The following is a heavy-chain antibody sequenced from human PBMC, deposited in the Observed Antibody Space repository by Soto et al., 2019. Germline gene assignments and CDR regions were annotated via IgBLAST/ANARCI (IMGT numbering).Heavy chain of an antibody. CDR2: IWYDGSNK. CDR3: ARDAGLRFLEWLLPFDY. V-gene: IGHV3-33*01. CDR1: GFTFSSYG. D-gene: IGHD3-3*01. Sequence: GGSLRLSCAASGFTFSSYGMHWVRQAPGKGLEWVAVIWYDGSNKYYADSVKGRFTISRDNSKNTLYLQMNSLRAEDTAVYYCARDAGLRFLEWLLPFDYWGQGTLVTVSS. J-gene: IGHJ4*02.